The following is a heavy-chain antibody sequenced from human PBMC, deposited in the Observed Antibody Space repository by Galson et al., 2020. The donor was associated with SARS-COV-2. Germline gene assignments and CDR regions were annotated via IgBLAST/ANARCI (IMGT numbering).Heavy chain of an antibody. J-gene: IGHJ5*02. V-gene: IGHV1-24*01. CDR3: ATPNPMVRTNWFDP. D-gene: IGHD3-10*01. Sequence: SAKVSCKVSGYTLTELSMHWVRQAPEKGPEWMGGLEPEDGETIYAQKFQGRVTMTEDTSTDTAYLELSSLRSEDTAVYYCATPNPMVRTNWFDPWGQGTLVTVSS. CDR1: GYTLTELS. CDR2: LEPEDGET.